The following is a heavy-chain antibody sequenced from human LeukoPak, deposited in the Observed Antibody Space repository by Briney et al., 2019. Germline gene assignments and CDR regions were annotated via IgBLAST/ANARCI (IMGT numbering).Heavy chain of an antibody. V-gene: IGHV4-59*08. CDR1: GGSISSYY. Sequence: SETLSLTCTVSGGSISSYYWSWIRQPPGKGLEWIGHIYYSGSTNYNPSLKSRVTTSVDTSKNQFSLKLSSVTAADTAVYYCARQPGGGFGELFHYYYYYGMDVWGQGTTVTVSS. CDR3: ARQPGGGFGELFHYYYYYGMDV. CDR2: IYYSGST. J-gene: IGHJ6*02. D-gene: IGHD3-10*01.